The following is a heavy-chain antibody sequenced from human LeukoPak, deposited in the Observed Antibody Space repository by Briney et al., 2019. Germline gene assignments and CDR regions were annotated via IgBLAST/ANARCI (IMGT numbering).Heavy chain of an antibody. CDR1: GFTFSSYW. D-gene: IGHD6-13*01. V-gene: IGHV3-7*02. CDR2: IKQDGSEK. CDR3: AKTGRSSWGFFDY. Sequence: GGSLRLSCAASGFTFSSYWMSWIRQAPGKGLEWVANIKQDGSEKYYVDSVKGRFTISRDNAKNSLYLQMNSLRAEDTAVYYCAKTGRSSWGFFDYCGQGTLVTVSS. J-gene: IGHJ4*02.